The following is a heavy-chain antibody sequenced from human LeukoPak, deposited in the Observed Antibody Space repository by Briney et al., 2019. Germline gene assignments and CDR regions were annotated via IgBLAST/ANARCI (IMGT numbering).Heavy chain of an antibody. CDR1: GFTFSNYW. CDR3: ARGFDS. Sequence: GGSLRLSCVASGFTFSNYWMSWARQAPGKGLEWVANIKQDGSVIYYVDSVKGRFTISRDDAKNSLYLQMNSLRAEDTAVCYCARGFDSWGQGTLVTISS. J-gene: IGHJ4*02. CDR2: IKQDGSVI. V-gene: IGHV3-7*01.